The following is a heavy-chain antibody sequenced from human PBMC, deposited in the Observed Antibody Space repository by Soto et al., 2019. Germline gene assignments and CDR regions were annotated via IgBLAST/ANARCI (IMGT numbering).Heavy chain of an antibody. J-gene: IGHJ6*02. CDR1: GGSISSGDYY. CDR2: IYYSGST. CDR3: ARANILGILYGGMDV. D-gene: IGHD3-3*01. V-gene: IGHV4-30-4*01. Sequence: SETLSLTCTVSGGSISSGDYYWSWIRQPPGKGLEWIGYIYYSGSTYYNPSLKSRVTISVDTSKNQFSLKLSSVTAADTAVYYCARANILGILYGGMDVWGRGTTVVVYS.